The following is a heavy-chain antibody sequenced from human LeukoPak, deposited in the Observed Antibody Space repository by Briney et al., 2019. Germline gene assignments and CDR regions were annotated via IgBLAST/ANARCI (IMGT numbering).Heavy chain of an antibody. Sequence: GGSLRLSFAASGFTFSSYEMNWVRQAPGKGLEWVSYISSSGSTIYYADSVKGRFTISRDNAKNSLYLQMNSLRAEDTAVYYCATVGWFGTFDYWGQGTLVTVYS. CDR3: ATVGWFGTFDY. J-gene: IGHJ4*02. CDR1: GFTFSSYE. D-gene: IGHD3-10*01. CDR2: ISSSGSTI. V-gene: IGHV3-48*03.